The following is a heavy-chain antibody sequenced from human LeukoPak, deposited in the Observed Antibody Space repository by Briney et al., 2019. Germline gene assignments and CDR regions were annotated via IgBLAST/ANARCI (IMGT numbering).Heavy chain of an antibody. CDR3: ARTLSNARPDRDSSGWYYFDY. V-gene: IGHV3-30*02. D-gene: IGHD6-19*01. CDR2: IRYGGSNK. J-gene: IGHJ4*02. Sequence: GGSLRLSCAASGFTFSNYGMHWVRQAPGKGLEWVAFIRYGGSNKYYADSVKGRFTISRDNAKNSLYLQMNSLRAEDTAVYYCARTLSNARPDRDSSGWYYFDYWGQGTLVTVSS. CDR1: GFTFSNYG.